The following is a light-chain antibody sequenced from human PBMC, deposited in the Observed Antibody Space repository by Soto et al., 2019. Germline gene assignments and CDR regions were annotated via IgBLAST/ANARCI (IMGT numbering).Light chain of an antibody. CDR2: AAS. CDR1: QGISSY. Sequence: IQLTQSPSSLSASVGDRVTITCRASQGISSYLAWYQQKPGKAPNLLIYAASILEIGVPSRFSGSGSGTDFTLTISSLQPEDFATYYCQQLNSFPFTFGPGAKVDIK. J-gene: IGKJ3*01. CDR3: QQLNSFPFT. V-gene: IGKV1-9*01.